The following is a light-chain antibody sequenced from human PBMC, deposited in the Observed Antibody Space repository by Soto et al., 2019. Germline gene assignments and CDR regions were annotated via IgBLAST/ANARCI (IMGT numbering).Light chain of an antibody. J-gene: IGKJ1*01. Sequence: DIHMTQSPSTLPASVGHIFTITCRASQSIDRWLAWYQQRPGKAPKILIYHASSLETGVPSRLSGSGSGTEFTLTISSMKPDDFATYYCQHYNSYGTFGQGTKVDIK. CDR2: HAS. CDR1: QSIDRW. CDR3: QHYNSYGT. V-gene: IGKV1-5*01.